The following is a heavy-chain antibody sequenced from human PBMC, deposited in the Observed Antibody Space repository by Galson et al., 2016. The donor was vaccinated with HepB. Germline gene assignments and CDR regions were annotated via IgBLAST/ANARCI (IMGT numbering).Heavy chain of an antibody. J-gene: IGHJ3*01. D-gene: IGHD4-17*01. CDR3: ARPGSFYSDHHEAYDV. CDR1: GDSIRGDYY. V-gene: IGHV4-38-2*02. CDR2: SDHSGTT. Sequence: SETLSLTCTVSGDSIRGDYYWGWIRQPPGKGLEWIGCSDHSGTTQYNPSLTSRVTMSVDTSKNQFSLTLTSVNAADTAVYYCARPGSFYSDHHEAYDVWGQGAAVIVSS.